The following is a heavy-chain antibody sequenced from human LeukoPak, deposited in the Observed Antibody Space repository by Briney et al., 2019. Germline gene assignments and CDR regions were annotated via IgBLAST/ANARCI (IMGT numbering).Heavy chain of an antibody. CDR2: IIPIFGTA. V-gene: IGHV1-69*13. CDR1: GGTFSSYA. CDR3: ARAPSKRPFGALTWGI. D-gene: IGHD1-26*01. J-gene: IGHJ3*02. Sequence: SVKVSCKASGGTFSSYAISWVRQAPGQGLEWMGGIIPIFGTANYAQKFQGRVTITADESTSTAYMELSSLRSEDTAVYYCARAPSKRPFGALTWGIWGQGTMVTVSS.